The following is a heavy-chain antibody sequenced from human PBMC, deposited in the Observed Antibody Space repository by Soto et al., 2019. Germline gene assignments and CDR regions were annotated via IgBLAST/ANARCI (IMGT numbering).Heavy chain of an antibody. D-gene: IGHD3-22*01. CDR3: ASQYYYDSSGSQTFDY. V-gene: IGHV4-59*01. CDR1: GGSISSYY. CDR2: IYYGGGT. J-gene: IGHJ4*02. Sequence: QVQLQESGPGLVKPSETLSLTCTVSGGSISSYYWNWIRQPPGKGLEWIGDIYYGGGTNYNPSLKRRVTLSVDTSKNQFSLKLSSVTAADTAVYYCASQYYYDSSGSQTFDYWGQGTQVTVSS.